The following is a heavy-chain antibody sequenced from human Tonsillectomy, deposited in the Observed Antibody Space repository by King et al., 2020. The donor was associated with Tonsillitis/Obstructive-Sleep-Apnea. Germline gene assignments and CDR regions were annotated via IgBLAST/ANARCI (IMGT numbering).Heavy chain of an antibody. CDR2: IDWDDNK. Sequence: VTLKESGPALVKPTQTLTLTCTFSGFSLTTSGMCVSWIRQPPGKALEWLARIDWDDNKDYSASLKTRLTISKDTSKRQVVLTMTNMDPVDTATYYCAQMSADPQYYTDVWGKGTTVTVSS. CDR3: AQMSADPQYYTDV. CDR1: GFSLTTSGMC. V-gene: IGHV2-70*11. J-gene: IGHJ6*03.